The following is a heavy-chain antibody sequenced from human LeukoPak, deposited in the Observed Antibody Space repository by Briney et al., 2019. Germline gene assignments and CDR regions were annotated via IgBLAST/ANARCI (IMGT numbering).Heavy chain of an antibody. CDR2: ISGSGGRT. CDR1: GFIFSSYG. CDR3: AELGITMIGGV. D-gene: IGHD3-10*02. V-gene: IGHV3-23*01. J-gene: IGHJ6*04. Sequence: LPGGSLRLSCGASGFIFSSYGMSWVRQAPGKGLEWVSAISGSGGRTYYADSVKGRFTISRDNAKNSLYLQMNSLRAEDTAVYYCAELGITMIGGVWGKGTTVTISS.